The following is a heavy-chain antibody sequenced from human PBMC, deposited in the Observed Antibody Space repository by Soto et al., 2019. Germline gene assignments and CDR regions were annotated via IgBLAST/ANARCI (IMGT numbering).Heavy chain of an antibody. CDR2: IAHDGSNA. Sequence: QVQLVESGGGVVQPGGSLRLSCAASGFTFRNHAMHWVRQAPGKGLECLAVIAHDGSNAFYRDSVKGRFTVSRDNSKNTLYLYMNSLRSEDTGVYYCARADREDILVVVSARPGEYATDIWGQGTPVIVSS. CDR1: GFTFRNHA. V-gene: IGHV3-30-3*01. D-gene: IGHD2-15*01. CDR3: ARADREDILVVVSARPGEYATDI. J-gene: IGHJ6*02.